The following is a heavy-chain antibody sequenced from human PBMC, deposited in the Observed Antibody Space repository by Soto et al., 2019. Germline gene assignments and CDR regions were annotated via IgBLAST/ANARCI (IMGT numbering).Heavy chain of an antibody. J-gene: IGHJ4*02. D-gene: IGHD2-2*01. CDR3: ARGCGSSTSCPPLDY. V-gene: IGHV3-30-3*01. CDR2: ISYDGSNK. Sequence: GGSLRLSCAASGFTFSSYAMHWVRQAPGKGLEWVAVISYDGSNKYYADSVKGRFTISRDNSKNTLYLQMNSMRAEDTAVYYCARGCGSSTSCPPLDYWGQGTLVTVSS. CDR1: GFTFSSYA.